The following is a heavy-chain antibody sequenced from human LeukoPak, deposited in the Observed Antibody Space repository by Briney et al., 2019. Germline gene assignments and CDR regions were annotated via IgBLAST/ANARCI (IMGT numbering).Heavy chain of an antibody. J-gene: IGHJ6*03. CDR1: GGSFSTHY. Sequence: SETLSLTCAVYGGSFSTHYWSWIRQPPGKGPEWIGTIYYSGSTYYNPSLTSRVTISVDTSKNQFSLRLSSVTAADTAVYYCARHKDYYYSYMDVWGKGTTVTISS. CDR3: ARHKDYYYSYMDV. V-gene: IGHV4-34*01. CDR2: IYYSGST.